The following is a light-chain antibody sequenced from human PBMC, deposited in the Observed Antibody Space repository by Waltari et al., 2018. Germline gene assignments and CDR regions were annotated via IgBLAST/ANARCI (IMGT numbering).Light chain of an antibody. CDR3: QQYVSSPKT. V-gene: IGKV3-20*01. CDR2: GAS. J-gene: IGKJ1*01. Sequence: IVLTQSPGTLSSPPGERATLSCRASQSVSGSYLAWYQQKPGQAPRLLIYGASSRAPGLPDRCSGSGSGTDFTLTISSLEPEDCAVYYCQQYVSSPKTFGQGTKVEIK. CDR1: QSVSGSY.